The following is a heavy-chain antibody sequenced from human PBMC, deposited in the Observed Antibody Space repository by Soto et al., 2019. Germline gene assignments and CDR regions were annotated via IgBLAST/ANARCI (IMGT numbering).Heavy chain of an antibody. CDR3: ARDHYLGDYYYYGMDV. V-gene: IGHV3-53*02. D-gene: IGHD3-16*01. CDR1: GFTVSSNY. J-gene: IGHJ6*02. Sequence: EVQLVETGGGLIQPGGSLRLSCAASGFTVSSNYMSWVRQAPGKGLEWVSVIYSGGSTYYADSVKGRFTISRDNSKNTLYLQMNSLRAEDTAVYYCARDHYLGDYYYYGMDVWGQGTTVTVSS. CDR2: IYSGGST.